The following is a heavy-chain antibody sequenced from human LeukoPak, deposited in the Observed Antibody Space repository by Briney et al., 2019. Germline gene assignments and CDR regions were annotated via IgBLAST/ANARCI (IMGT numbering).Heavy chain of an antibody. CDR3: ARHERDGYNFP. V-gene: IGHV4-59*08. D-gene: IGHD5-24*01. CDR1: GGSISSYY. Sequence: PSETLSLTCTVSGGSISSYYWSWIRQPPGKGLEWIGYIYYSGSTNFNPSLKSRVTISVDTSKNQFSLKLSSVTAADTAVYYCARHERDGYNFPWGQGTLVTVSS. CDR2: IYYSGST. J-gene: IGHJ5*02.